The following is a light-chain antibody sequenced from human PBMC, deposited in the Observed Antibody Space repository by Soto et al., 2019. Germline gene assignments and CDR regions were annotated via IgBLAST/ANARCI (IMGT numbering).Light chain of an antibody. CDR3: SSYAGRSTYV. J-gene: IGLJ1*01. Sequence: QSVLTQPASVSGSPGQSITISCTGTSSDVGPYNHVSWYQQHPGKAPKLMIYEVTKRPSGVSNRFSGSKSANTASLTISGLQAEDEADYYCSSYAGRSTYVFGTGTKATVL. CDR2: EVT. CDR1: SSDVGPYNH. V-gene: IGLV2-23*02.